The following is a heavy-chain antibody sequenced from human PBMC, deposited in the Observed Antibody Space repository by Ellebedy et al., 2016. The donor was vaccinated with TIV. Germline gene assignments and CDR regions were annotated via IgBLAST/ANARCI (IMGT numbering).Heavy chain of an antibody. CDR2: INPSGGST. V-gene: IGHV1-46*01. CDR1: GYTFPNYY. Sequence: AASVKVSCKASGYTFPNYYMHWVRQAPGHGLEWMGVINPSGGSTDYAQKFQGRVTMTRDMSTSTVYMDLSSLRSEDTAVYYCARDLMVSSTSRYYYGMDVWGQGTTVTVAS. D-gene: IGHD2-8*01. J-gene: IGHJ6*02. CDR3: ARDLMVSSTSRYYYGMDV.